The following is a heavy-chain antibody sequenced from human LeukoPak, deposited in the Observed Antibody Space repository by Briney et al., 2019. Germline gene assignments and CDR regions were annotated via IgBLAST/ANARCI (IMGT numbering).Heavy chain of an antibody. V-gene: IGHV1-2*02. D-gene: IGHD2-2*01. CDR1: GYTFTGYY. CDR3: ASSRYCSSTSCYWFDP. Sequence: ASVKVSCKASGYTFTGYYMRWVRQAPGQGLEWMGWINPNSGGTNYAQKFQGRVTMTRDTSISTAYMELSRLRSDDTAVYYCASSRYCSSTSCYWFDPWGQGTLVTVSS. CDR2: INPNSGGT. J-gene: IGHJ5*02.